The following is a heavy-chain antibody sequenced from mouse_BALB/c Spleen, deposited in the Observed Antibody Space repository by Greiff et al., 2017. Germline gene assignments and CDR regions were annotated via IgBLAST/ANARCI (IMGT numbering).Heavy chain of an antibody. D-gene: IGHD3-3*01. CDR1: GFAFSSYD. Sequence: EVKLVESGAGLVKPGGSLKLSCAASGFAFSSYDMSWVRQTPEKRLEWVAYISSGGGSTYYPDTVKGRFTISRDNAKNTLYLQMSSLKSEDTAMYYCARHRGTRFAYWGQGTLVTVSA. V-gene: IGHV5-12-1*01. CDR2: ISSGGGST. CDR3: ARHRGTRFAY. J-gene: IGHJ3*01.